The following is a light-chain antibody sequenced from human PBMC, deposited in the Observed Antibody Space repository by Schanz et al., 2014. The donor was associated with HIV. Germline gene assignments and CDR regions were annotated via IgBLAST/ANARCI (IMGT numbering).Light chain of an antibody. CDR2: GYN. CDR1: SSNLGTGYD. Sequence: QSILAQPLSVSGAPGQRVIISCTGSSSNLGTGYDVNWYQVLPGTAPKLLIFGYNNRPSGVPDRFSGSKSDSSASLAITGLQPEDEADYYCLSYDRSLSGPYLFGTGTKLTVL. J-gene: IGLJ1*01. V-gene: IGLV1-40*01. CDR3: LSYDRSLSGPYL.